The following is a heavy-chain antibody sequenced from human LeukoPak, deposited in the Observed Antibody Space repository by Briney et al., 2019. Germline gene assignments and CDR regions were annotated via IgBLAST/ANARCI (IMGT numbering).Heavy chain of an antibody. CDR2: ISGSSGVT. CDR1: GFTFSSDG. Sequence: GGSLRLSCAASGFTFSSDGMNWVRQAPGEGLQWVSSISGSSGVTYYADSVKGRFTIPRDKSNDTPYLQINSLRADDTAVYYCAKDLPPEWSAGYYALDGWGQGTTVTVSS. V-gene: IGHV3-23*01. CDR3: AKDLPPEWSAGYYALDG. D-gene: IGHD3-3*01. J-gene: IGHJ6*02.